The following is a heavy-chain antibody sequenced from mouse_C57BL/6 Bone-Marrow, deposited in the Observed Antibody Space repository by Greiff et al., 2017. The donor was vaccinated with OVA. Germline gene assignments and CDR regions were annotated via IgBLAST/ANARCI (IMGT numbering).Heavy chain of an antibody. D-gene: IGHD1-1*01. V-gene: IGHV1-52*01. CDR2: IDPSDSET. CDR3: ARWGFLLLYLDY. J-gene: IGHJ2*01. CDR1: GYTFTSYW. Sequence: QVQLKQPGAELVRPGSSVKLSCKASGYTFTSYWMHWVKQRPIQGLEWIGHIDPSDSETHYNQKFKDKATLTVDKSSSTAYMQLSSLTSEDSAVYYWARWGFLLLYLDYWGQGTTLTVSS.